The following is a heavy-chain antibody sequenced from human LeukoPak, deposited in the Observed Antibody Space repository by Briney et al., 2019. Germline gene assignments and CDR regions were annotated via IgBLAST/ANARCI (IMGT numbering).Heavy chain of an antibody. CDR3: ARDGYTSAPMDV. D-gene: IGHD5-24*01. V-gene: IGHV3-21*01. CDR2: ISSSSSYV. J-gene: IGHJ6*02. CDR1: GFTFSSYS. Sequence: PGGSLRLSCAASGFTFSSYSLNWVRQAPGKGLEWVSSISSSSSYVYYAESVKGRFTISRDNAKNSLYLQMSSLRAEDTAVYHRARDGYTSAPMDVWGQGTTVTVSS.